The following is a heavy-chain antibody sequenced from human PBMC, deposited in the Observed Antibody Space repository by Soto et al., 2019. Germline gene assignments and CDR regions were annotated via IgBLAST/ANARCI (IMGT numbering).Heavy chain of an antibody. CDR3: ARDWGQQLVSWFDP. V-gene: IGHV4-4*07. CDR2: IYTSGST. D-gene: IGHD6-13*01. CDR1: GGSISSYY. Sequence: QVQLQESGPGLVKPSETLSLTCTVSGGSISSYYCSWIRQPAGKGLEWIGRIYTSGSTNYNPSLKSRVTMSVDTSKNQFSLKLSYVTDADTAVYYCARDWGQQLVSWFDPWGQGTLVTVSS. J-gene: IGHJ5*02.